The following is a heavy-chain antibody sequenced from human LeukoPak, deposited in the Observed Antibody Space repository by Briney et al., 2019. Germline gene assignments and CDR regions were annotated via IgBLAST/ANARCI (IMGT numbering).Heavy chain of an antibody. D-gene: IGHD1-26*01. Sequence: ASVKVSCKASGDGLNTFGISWVRQVPGQGLEWMGWISGYNGNTKYAQKLLDRVTLTTDTPSNTAYMELRSLRSDDTAVYYCARKIAPGGTGLGCLDAWGQGTLVLVAS. CDR1: GDGLNTFG. CDR2: ISGYNGNT. V-gene: IGHV1-18*01. J-gene: IGHJ5*02. CDR3: ARKIAPGGTGLGCLDA.